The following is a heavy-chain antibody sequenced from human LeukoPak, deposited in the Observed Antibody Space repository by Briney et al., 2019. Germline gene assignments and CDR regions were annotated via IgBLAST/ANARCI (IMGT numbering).Heavy chain of an antibody. CDR1: GGSISSSSYY. CDR2: IYYSGST. D-gene: IGHD1-26*01. Sequence: SETLSLTCTVSGGSISSSSYYWGWIRQPPGKGLEWIGSIYYSGSTYYNPSLKSRVTISVDTSKNHFSLKLRYVTAADTAVYYCARALVGATSYYYMDVWGKGTTVTVSS. CDR3: ARALVGATSYYYMDV. J-gene: IGHJ6*03. V-gene: IGHV4-39*02.